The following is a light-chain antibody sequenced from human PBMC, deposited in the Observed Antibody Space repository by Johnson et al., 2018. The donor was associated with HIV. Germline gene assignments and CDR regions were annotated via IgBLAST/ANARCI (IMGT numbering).Light chain of an antibody. J-gene: IGLJ1*01. CDR1: SSNIGNHY. CDR3: GTWDSILSARYG. CDR2: DNN. Sequence: QSVLTQPPSVSAAPGQKVTISCSGTSSNIGNHYVSWYQLLPGTAPKLLIYDNNQRPSGIPDRFSVSKSGTSATLGITGLQTGDEADYYCGTWDSILSARYGFGTGTKVTVL. V-gene: IGLV1-51*01.